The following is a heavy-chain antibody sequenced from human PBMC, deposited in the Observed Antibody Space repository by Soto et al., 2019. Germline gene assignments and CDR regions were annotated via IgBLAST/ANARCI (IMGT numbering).Heavy chain of an antibody. CDR2: ISGSDGST. J-gene: IGHJ4*02. CDR1: GFSFSSYA. Sequence: EVQLLESGGGLVQPGGSLRLSCVASGFSFSSYAMSWVRQAPGKGLEWVSVISGSDGSTYYADSVKGRFTISRDKSKNTLYLQMNSLRAEDTAVYYCAKDRERDAWYEYYWGQGTLVTVAS. CDR3: AKDRERDAWYEYY. V-gene: IGHV3-23*01. D-gene: IGHD6-13*01.